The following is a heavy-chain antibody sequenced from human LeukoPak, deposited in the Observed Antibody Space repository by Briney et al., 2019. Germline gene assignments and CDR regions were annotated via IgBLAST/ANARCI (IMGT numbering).Heavy chain of an antibody. CDR3: TRANGWDAFDI. J-gene: IGHJ3*02. CDR1: GFTFSNYG. CDR2: IRSKANSYAT. D-gene: IGHD6-19*01. V-gene: IGHV3-73*01. Sequence: GGSLRLSCVASGFTFSNYGINWVRQASGKGLEWVGRIRSKANSYATAYAASVKGRFTISGDDSKKMAYLQMNNLKTEDTAMYYCTRANGWDAFDIWGQGTMVTVSS.